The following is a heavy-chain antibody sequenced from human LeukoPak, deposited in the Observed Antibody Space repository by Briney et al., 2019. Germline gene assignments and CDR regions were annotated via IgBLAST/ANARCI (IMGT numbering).Heavy chain of an antibody. CDR3: ARLGATYYYDSSGYFFDY. J-gene: IGHJ4*02. CDR1: GYSFTSYW. CDR2: IYPGDSDT. D-gene: IGHD3-22*01. Sequence: GESLKISCKGSGYSFTSYWIGWVRQMPGNGLEWMGIIYPGDSDTRYSPSFQGQVTISADKSVSTAYLQWSSLKASDTAMYYCARLGATYYYDSSGYFFDYWGQGTLVTVSS. V-gene: IGHV5-51*01.